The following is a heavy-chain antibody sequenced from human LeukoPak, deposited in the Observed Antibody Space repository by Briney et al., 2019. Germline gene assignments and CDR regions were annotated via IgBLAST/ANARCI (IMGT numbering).Heavy chain of an antibody. CDR3: ARGGIRDSSGWSNWYFDL. J-gene: IGHJ2*01. D-gene: IGHD3-22*01. Sequence: GASVKVSCKASGYTFTNYYIHWVRQAPGQGLEWMGMINPGGGTTSYAQNFQDRVTMTRDTSTSTVYMELSSLRSEDTAVYYCARGGIRDSSGWSNWYFDLWGRGTLVTVSS. V-gene: IGHV1-46*01. CDR2: INPGGGTT. CDR1: GYTFTNYY.